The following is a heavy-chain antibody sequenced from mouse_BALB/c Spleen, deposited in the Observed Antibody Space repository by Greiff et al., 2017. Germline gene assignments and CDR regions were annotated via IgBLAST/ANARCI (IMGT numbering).Heavy chain of an antibody. CDR1: GFNIKDTY. V-gene: IGHV14-3*02. CDR2: IDRANGNT. Sequence: VQLQQSGAGLVKPGASVKFSCTASGFNIKDTYMPWVKQRPEQSLEWIGRIDRANGNTNYDPNFQGQATITADTSSNTAYLQLSSLTSEDTAVYYCARSELAYYYAMDYWGQGTSVTVSS. CDR3: ARSELAYYYAMDY. D-gene: IGHD3-1*01. J-gene: IGHJ4*01.